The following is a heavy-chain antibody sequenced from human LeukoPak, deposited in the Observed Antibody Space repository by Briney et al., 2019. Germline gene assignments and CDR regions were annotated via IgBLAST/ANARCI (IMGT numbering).Heavy chain of an antibody. CDR3: ARFLGYDYHYYGMDV. CDR2: ISSNGGST. CDR1: GFTFSSYA. J-gene: IGHJ6*02. D-gene: IGHD2-2*01. Sequence: GGTLRLSCAASGFTFSSYAMHWVRQGQGKGLEYVSAISSNGGSTYYANSVKGRFTISRDNSKNTLYLQMGSLRAEDMAVYYCARFLGYDYHYYGMDVWGQGTTVTVSS. V-gene: IGHV3-64*01.